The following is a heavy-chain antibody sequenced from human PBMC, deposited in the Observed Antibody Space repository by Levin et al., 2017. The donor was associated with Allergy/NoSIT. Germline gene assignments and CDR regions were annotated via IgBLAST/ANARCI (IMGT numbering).Heavy chain of an antibody. CDR2: ISWNSGNI. J-gene: IGHJ6*02. V-gene: IGHV3-9*01. CDR3: AKDITARGYYYGLDV. CDR1: GFSFHGCA. D-gene: IGHD3-10*01. Sequence: LSLPCAASGFSFHGCAMHWVRQAPGKGLEWVSGISWNSGNIVYADSVKGRFTVSRDNAKNSLFLQMNSLKPEDTAFYYCAKDITARGYYYGLDVWGQGTTVTVSS.